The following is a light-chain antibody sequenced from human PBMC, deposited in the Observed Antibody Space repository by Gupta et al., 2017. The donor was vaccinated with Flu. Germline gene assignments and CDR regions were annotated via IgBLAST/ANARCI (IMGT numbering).Light chain of an antibody. J-gene: IGLJ2*01. CDR2: EVS. V-gene: IGLV2-18*01. CDR1: SSDVGSYNR. CDR3: SFYTSTSTLV. Sequence: QSALTQPPSVSGSPGQSVTISCTASSSDVGSYNRVSWYQQPPGTAPKLIIFEVSTRPSGVPDRFSGSKSANTASLTISGLQAEDEADYYCSFYTSTSTLVFGGGTKLTVL.